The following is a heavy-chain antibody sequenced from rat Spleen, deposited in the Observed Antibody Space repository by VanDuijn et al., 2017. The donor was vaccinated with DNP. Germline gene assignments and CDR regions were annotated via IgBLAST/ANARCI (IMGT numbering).Heavy chain of an antibody. V-gene: IGHV2-6*01. CDR1: GFSLTSYT. CDR3: ARGSGSYYWYFDF. Sequence: QVQLRESGPGLVLPSQALSLTCTVSGFSLTSYTVAWVRQPLGEGLEWIAAISSGGSTNYNSALKSRLSISRDTSKSQVFLKMNSLQTEDTAMYFCARGSGSYYWYFDFWGPGTMVTVSS. CDR2: ISSGGST. J-gene: IGHJ1*01. D-gene: IGHD5-1*01.